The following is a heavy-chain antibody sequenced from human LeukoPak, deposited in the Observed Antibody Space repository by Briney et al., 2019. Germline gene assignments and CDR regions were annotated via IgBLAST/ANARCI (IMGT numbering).Heavy chain of an antibody. CDR1: GFTFSSYW. CDR3: ASEGSTFAFDY. V-gene: IGHV3-7*01. D-gene: IGHD5/OR15-5a*01. Sequence: GGSLRLSCAASGFTFSSYWMSWVRQAPGKGLEWVANIKQDGSEKYYVDSVKGRFTISRDNAKNSLYLPMNSLRAEDTAVYYCASEGSTFAFDYWGQGTLVTVSS. CDR2: IKQDGSEK. J-gene: IGHJ4*02.